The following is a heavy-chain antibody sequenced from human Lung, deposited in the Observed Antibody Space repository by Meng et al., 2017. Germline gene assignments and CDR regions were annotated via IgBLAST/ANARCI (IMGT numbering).Heavy chain of an antibody. CDR3: TNDRLSE. CDR1: GLTFPNHW. Sequence: GQMVESGGGLVQPGGSLRLSFAASGLTFPNHWMHLVRQVPGKGLVWVSRVNPDGNDVNYVDSVKGRFTISRDNAKDPVFLQMNNLSGDDTAVYYCTNDRLSEWGQGTLVTVSS. CDR2: VNPDGNDV. D-gene: IGHD1-1*01. J-gene: IGHJ1*01. V-gene: IGHV3-74*01.